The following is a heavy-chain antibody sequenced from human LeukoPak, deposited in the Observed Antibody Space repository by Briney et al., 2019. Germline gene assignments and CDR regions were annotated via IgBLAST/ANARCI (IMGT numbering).Heavy chain of an antibody. D-gene: IGHD5-24*01. CDR2: INHSGST. J-gene: IGHJ4*02. Sequence: SETLSLTCAVYGGSFSGYYWSWIRQPPGKGLEWIGEINHSGSTNYNPSLKSRVTISVDTSKNQFSLKLSSVTAADTAVYYCARRGRDGYNSAYWGQGTLVTVSS. CDR1: GGSFSGYY. V-gene: IGHV4-34*01. CDR3: ARRGRDGYNSAY.